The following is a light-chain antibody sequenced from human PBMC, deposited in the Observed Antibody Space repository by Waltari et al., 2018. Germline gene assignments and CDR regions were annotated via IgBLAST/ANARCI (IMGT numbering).Light chain of an antibody. Sequence: DIQMTQSPSSLSASVGDRVTITCRTSQMISDYLNWYQQKPGKAPNLLIYAASTLQSGVPSRFSGSGSGTEFTLTISSLQPEDCATYYCQQSYTTPTFGGGTKVEI. J-gene: IGKJ4*01. CDR3: QQSYTTPT. V-gene: IGKV1-39*01. CDR1: QMISDY. CDR2: AAS.